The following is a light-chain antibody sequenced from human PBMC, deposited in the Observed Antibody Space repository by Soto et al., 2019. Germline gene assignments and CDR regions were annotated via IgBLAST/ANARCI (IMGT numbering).Light chain of an antibody. CDR3: SSYKTRTIRQIV. CDR2: DVR. V-gene: IGLV2-14*03. CDR1: SSDVFGYNY. Sequence: QSALTQPASVSGSPGQSITISCPGTSSDVFGYNYVSWSQAHPGKVPKLIIYDVRNRPSGFSIRFSASKSDNTASLTISGLHLEDEADYHCSSYKTRTIRQIVFGTVTKITVL. J-gene: IGLJ1*01.